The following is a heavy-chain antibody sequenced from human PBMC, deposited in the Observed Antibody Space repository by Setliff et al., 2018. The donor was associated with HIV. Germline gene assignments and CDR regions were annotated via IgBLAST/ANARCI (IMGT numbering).Heavy chain of an antibody. V-gene: IGHV4-59*11. CDR2: ISDSGTT. J-gene: IGHJ6*02. CDR1: GFSISAHH. Sequence: SETLSLTCSVYGFSISAHHWSWIRQSPGKGLEWIGSISDSGTTNYTPSLKSRVTMSSDTSKDPFSLRVTSVTAADTALYYCARHKVISKLGGLIEDFFYYGLDAWGQGTTVTVSS. CDR3: ARHKVISKLGGLIEDFFYYGLDA. D-gene: IGHD3-16*02.